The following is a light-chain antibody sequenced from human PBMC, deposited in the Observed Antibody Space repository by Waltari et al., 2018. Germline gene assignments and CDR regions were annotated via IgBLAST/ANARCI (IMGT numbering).Light chain of an antibody. CDR3: CSYAGSSTVV. CDR2: EVS. CDR1: SSDVGSYNL. Sequence: QSALTQPASVSGSPGQSITISCTGTSSDVGSYNLVSWYQQHPGKAPTPMMYEVSKRPSGVSNRFSGSKSGNTASLTISGLQAEDEADYYCCSYAGSSTVVFGGGTKLTVL. V-gene: IGLV2-23*02. J-gene: IGLJ2*01.